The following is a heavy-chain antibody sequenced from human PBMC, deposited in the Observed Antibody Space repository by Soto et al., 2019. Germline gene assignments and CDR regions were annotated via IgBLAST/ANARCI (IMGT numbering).Heavy chain of an antibody. CDR2: IIPIFGTA. D-gene: IGHD6-13*01. CDR1: GGTFSSYA. CDR3: ARSLFLSSSWPKIPFFDY. V-gene: IGHV1-69*01. Sequence: QVQLVQSGAEAKKPGSSVKVSCKASGGTFSSYAISWVRQAPGQGLEWMGGIIPIFGTANYAQKFQGRVTITADESTSTAYMELSSLRSEDTAVYYCARSLFLSSSWPKIPFFDYWGQGTLVTVSS. J-gene: IGHJ4*02.